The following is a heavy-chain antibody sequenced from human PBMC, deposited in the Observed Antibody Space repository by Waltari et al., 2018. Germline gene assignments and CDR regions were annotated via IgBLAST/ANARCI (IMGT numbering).Heavy chain of an antibody. CDR2: IYPGDSDT. D-gene: IGHD3-22*01. J-gene: IGHJ4*02. CDR1: GYSFTSYW. V-gene: IGHV5-51*01. Sequence: EVQLVQSGAEVKKPGESLKISCKGSGYSFTSYWIGWVSQMPGKGLEWMGIIYPGDSDTRYSPSLKSRVTISVDTSKNQFSLKLSSVTAADTAVYYCARLSVRYYYDSSGYPDYWGQGTLVTVSS. CDR3: ARLSVRYYYDSSGYPDY.